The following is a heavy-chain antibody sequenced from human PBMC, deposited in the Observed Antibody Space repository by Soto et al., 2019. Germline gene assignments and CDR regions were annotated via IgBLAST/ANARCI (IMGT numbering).Heavy chain of an antibody. D-gene: IGHD1-1*01. Sequence: GGSLRLSCAASELTFSGKKYVAWVRQPPGKGLGWVSALYHVDGSFYSDSVKGRFTTSSDSSKTTVYLQMNDLRPADTAVYYCATWHEREHAYDVWGQGTTVTVSS. J-gene: IGHJ3*01. CDR3: ATWHEREHAYDV. CDR1: ELTFSGKKY. CDR2: LYHVDGS. V-gene: IGHV3-53*01.